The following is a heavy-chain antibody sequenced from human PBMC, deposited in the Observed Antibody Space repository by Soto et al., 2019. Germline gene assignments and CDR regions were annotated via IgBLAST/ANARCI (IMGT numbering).Heavy chain of an antibody. V-gene: IGHV3-30-3*01. D-gene: IGHD2-2*01. CDR3: ARGRDQLLFYYYYGMAV. Sequence: GGSLRLSCAAPGFTFSSYAMHWVRQAPGKGLEWVAVISYDGSNKYYADSVKGRFTISSDNSKNTLYLQMNSLRAEDTAVSSGARGRDQLLFYYYYGMAVRGQRTTGTAPS. CDR2: ISYDGSNK. CDR1: GFTFSSYA. J-gene: IGHJ6*02.